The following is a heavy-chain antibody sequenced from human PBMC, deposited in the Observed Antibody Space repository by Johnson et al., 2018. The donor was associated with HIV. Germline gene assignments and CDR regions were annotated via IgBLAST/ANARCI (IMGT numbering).Heavy chain of an antibody. CDR3: AKGFRVGATDAFDI. J-gene: IGHJ3*02. CDR2: IKQDGSEK. Sequence: EQLVESGGGLVQPGGSLRLSCAASGFTFSSYWMSWVRQAPGKGLEWVANIKQDGSEKYYVDSVEGRFTISRDNSKNTLYLQMNSLRAEDTAVYRCAKGFRVGATDAFDIWGQGTMVTVSS. V-gene: IGHV3-7*02. CDR1: GFTFSSYW. D-gene: IGHD1-26*01.